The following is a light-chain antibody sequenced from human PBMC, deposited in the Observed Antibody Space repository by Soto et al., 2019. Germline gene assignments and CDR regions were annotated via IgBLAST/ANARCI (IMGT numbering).Light chain of an antibody. J-gene: IGKJ1*01. V-gene: IGKV3-20*01. CDR1: RSVSSNF. CDR2: DAS. Sequence: ELVLKKSPGTLSLYTGERATLSCRASRSVSSNFLAWYQQKPGQAPRLLIYDASTRATGIPDRFSGSGSGTDFTLTISRLGPEDFAVYYCQQYGTSPGTFGQVTKVDIK. CDR3: QQYGTSPGT.